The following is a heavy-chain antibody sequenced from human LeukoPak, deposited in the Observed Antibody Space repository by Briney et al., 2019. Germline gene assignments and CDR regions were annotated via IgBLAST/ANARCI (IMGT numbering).Heavy chain of an antibody. D-gene: IGHD1-14*01. V-gene: IGHV4-4*07. J-gene: IGHJ5*02. CDR2: VYASGTT. CDR1: GDSITSYS. CDR3: ARDRSRKFVGWFDP. Sequence: PSETLSLTCSVSGDSITSYSWSWIRQLAGKGLEWIGRVYASGTTNYNPSLESRVTISMDKFQNQFSLTLRSVTAADTAVYYCARDRSRKFVGWFDPWGQGVLVTVSS.